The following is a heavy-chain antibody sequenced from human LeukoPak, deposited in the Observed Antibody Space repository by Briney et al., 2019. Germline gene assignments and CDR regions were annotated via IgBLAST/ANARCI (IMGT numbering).Heavy chain of an antibody. CDR3: ARLGDYDYVWGSYRSIDY. CDR2: IYYSGST. CDR1: GGSISSYY. V-gene: IGHV4-59*08. D-gene: IGHD3-16*02. Sequence: SETLSLTCTVSGGSISSYYWSWIRQPPGKGLEWIGYIYYSGSTNYNPSLKSRVTISVDTSKNQSSLKLSSVTAADTAVYYCARLGDYDYVWGSYRSIDYWGQGTLVTVSS. J-gene: IGHJ4*02.